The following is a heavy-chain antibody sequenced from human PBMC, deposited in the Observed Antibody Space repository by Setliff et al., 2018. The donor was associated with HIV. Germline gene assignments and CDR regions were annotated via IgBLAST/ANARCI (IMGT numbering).Heavy chain of an antibody. J-gene: IGHJ4*02. Sequence: PSETLSLTCTVSGGSISSHYWSWIRQPPGKGLEWIGEINHSGSTNYNPSLKSRVTISVDTSKNQFSLKLTSVTAADTAVYYCARGRLYGVVDYWGQGTLVTVSS. CDR3: ARGRLYGVVDY. CDR1: GGSISSHY. D-gene: IGHD3-10*01. V-gene: IGHV4-34*01. CDR2: INHSGST.